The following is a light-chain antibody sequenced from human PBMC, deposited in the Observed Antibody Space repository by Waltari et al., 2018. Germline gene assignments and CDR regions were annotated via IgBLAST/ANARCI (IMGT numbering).Light chain of an antibody. J-gene: IGLJ1*01. V-gene: IGLV2-14*01. CDR3: NSHTTVSSLV. CDR2: DVT. CDR1: SSDIGADNY. Sequence: SALTQPASVSGSPGQLSTISCTGTSSDIGADNYVSWYQQHPGKAPKLLIYDVTYRPSGVSSRFSGSKSGNTASLTISGLQAEDEADYYCNSHTTVSSLVFGTGTKVTVL.